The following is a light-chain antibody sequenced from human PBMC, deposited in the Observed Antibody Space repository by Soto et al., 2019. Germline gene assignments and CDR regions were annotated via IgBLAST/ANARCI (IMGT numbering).Light chain of an antibody. CDR1: QSVSSN. Sequence: EIVMTQSPATLSVSPGERATLSCRASQSVSSNLAWYQQKPGQPPTLLIYGASTRATGVPARSSGSGSGTECALTIGILQSENFEVYDVEQYDNWPCRTFGGGTKVDI. V-gene: IGKV3-15*01. J-gene: IGKJ4*01. CDR2: GAS. CDR3: EQYDNWPCRT.